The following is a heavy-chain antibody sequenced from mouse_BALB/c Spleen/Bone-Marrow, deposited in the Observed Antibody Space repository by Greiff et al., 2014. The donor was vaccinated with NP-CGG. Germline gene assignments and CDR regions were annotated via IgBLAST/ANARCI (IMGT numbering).Heavy chain of an antibody. CDR2: IRNKPNGYTT. J-gene: IGHJ2*01. D-gene: IGHD5-1*01. Sequence: EVQLVESGGGLVQPGGSLRLSCTTSGLTFTDYFMTWVRQPPGKALEWLGFIRNKPNGYTTEYNPSVKGRFTISRDNSQGILYLQMNTLRAEDSAIYYCARDYSGYFDFWGQGTTLTVSS. V-gene: IGHV7-3*02. CDR1: GLTFTDYF. CDR3: ARDYSGYFDF.